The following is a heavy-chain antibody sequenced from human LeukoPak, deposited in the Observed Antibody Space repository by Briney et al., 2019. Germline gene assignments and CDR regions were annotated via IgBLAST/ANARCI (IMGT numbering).Heavy chain of an antibody. J-gene: IGHJ4*02. V-gene: IGHV3-9*01. CDR3: AKDIRDGYTNTLDY. D-gene: IGHD5-24*01. CDR2: ISWNSGSI. CDR1: GFTFDDYA. Sequence: GRSLRLSCAASGFTFDDYAMHEVRQAPGKGVGGVSGISWNSGSIGYADSVKGRFTISRDNAKNSLYLQMNSLRAEDTALYYCAKDIRDGYTNTLDYWGKGTLVTVSS.